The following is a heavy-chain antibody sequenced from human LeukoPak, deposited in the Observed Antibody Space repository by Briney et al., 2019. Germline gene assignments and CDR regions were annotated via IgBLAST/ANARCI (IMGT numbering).Heavy chain of an antibody. Sequence: GGSLRLSCAASGFTFSSYAMHWVRQAPGKGLEWVAVISYDGSNKYYADSVKGRFTISRDNSKNTPYLQMNSLRAEDTAVYYCSGYWDDYWGQGTLVTVSS. CDR1: GFTFSSYA. CDR3: SGYWDDY. V-gene: IGHV3-30-3*01. CDR2: ISYDGSNK. J-gene: IGHJ4*02. D-gene: IGHD3-22*01.